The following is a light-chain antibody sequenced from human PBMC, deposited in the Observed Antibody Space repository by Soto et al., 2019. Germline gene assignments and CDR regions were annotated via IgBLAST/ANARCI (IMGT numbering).Light chain of an antibody. CDR1: QSVRND. CDR2: GAS. J-gene: IGKJ5*01. V-gene: IGKV3-15*01. CDR3: QQYHRSSIT. Sequence: EIVMTQSPATLSVSPGERATLSCRASQSVRNDLAWYQQKPGQAPSLLIFGASTRATGVPARFSGSGSGTEFTLNISSLRSEDFAVYYCQQYHRSSITFGQGTRLEIK.